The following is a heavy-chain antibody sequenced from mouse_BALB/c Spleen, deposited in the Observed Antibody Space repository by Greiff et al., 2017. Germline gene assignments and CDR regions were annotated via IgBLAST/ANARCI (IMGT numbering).Heavy chain of an antibody. J-gene: IGHJ1*01. D-gene: IGHD1-1*01. CDR1: GFNIKDTY. CDR2: IDPANGNT. Sequence: VQLQQSGAELVKPGASVKLSCTASGFNIKDTYMHWVKQRPEQGLEWIGRIDPANGNTKYDPKFQGKATITADTSSNTAYLQLSSLTSEDTAVYYCARVTTVVEWYFDVWGAGTTVTVSS. CDR3: ARVTTVVEWYFDV. V-gene: IGHV14-3*02.